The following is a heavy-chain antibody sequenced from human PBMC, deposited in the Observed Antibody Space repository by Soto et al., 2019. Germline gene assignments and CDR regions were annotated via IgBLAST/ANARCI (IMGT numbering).Heavy chain of an antibody. CDR3: ASSAVMTTVTTSGYFDY. V-gene: IGHV4-31*03. J-gene: IGHJ4*02. CDR1: GGSISSGCYY. D-gene: IGHD4-4*01. CDR2: IYYGGST. Sequence: SESLSLTCTVSGGSISSGCYYWSWIRQHPGKGLEWIGYIYYGGSTYYNPSLKSRVTISVDTSKNQFSLKLSSVTAADTAVYYCASSAVMTTVTTSGYFDYWGQGTLVTVSS.